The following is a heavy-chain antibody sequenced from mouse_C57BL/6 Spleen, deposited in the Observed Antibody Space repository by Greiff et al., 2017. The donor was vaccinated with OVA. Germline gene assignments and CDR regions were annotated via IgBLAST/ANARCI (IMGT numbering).Heavy chain of an antibody. J-gene: IGHJ2*01. CDR1: GFSLTSYG. CDR3: ARNRGLDYSNSFDY. D-gene: IGHD2-5*01. V-gene: IGHV2-2*01. CDR2: IWSGGST. Sequence: VMLVESGPGLVQPSQSLSITCTVSGFSLTSYGVHWVRQSPGKGLEWLGVIWSGGSTDYNAAFISRLSISKDNSKSQVFFKMNSLQADDTAIYYCARNRGLDYSNSFDYWGQGTTLTVSS.